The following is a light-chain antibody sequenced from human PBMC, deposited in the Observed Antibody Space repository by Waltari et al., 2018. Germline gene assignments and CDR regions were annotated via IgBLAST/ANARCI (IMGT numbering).Light chain of an antibody. CDR1: SGHSSNI. CDR3: ETGGHGTWV. V-gene: IGLV4-69*01. J-gene: IGLJ3*02. Sequence: QLVLTQSPSASASLRASVTLTCTLSSGHSSNIIAWLQQQPGKGPRYLMQVNSDGSHRKGDEIPDRFSGSSSGAERYLTISSLQSEDEADYYCETGGHGTWVFGGGTKLTVL. CDR2: VNSDGSH.